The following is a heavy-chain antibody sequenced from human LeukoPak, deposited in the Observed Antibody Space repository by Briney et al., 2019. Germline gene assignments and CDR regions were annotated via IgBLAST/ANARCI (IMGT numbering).Heavy chain of an antibody. J-gene: IGHJ4*02. CDR2: INPNSGGT. CDR1: GYTFTGYY. V-gene: IGHV1-2*06. Sequence: ASVKVSCMASGYTFTGYYMHWVRQAPGQGLEWMGRINPNSGGTNYAQKFQGRVTITRDTPISTAYLELSRLRSDDTAVYYCARDRSVYGWYMDYWGQGTLVTVSS. CDR3: ARDRSVYGWYMDY. D-gene: IGHD6-19*01.